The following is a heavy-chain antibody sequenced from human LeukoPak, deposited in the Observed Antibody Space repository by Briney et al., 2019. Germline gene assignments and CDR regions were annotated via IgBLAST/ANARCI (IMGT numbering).Heavy chain of an antibody. CDR3: AKDRAGLGHFDY. D-gene: IGHD6-19*01. CDR1: GFTFSSYA. CDR2: ISGSGGST. Sequence: GGSLRLSRAASGFTFSSYAMSWVRQAPGKGLEWVSAISGSGGSTYYADSVKGRSTISRDNSKNTLYLQMNSLRAEDTAVYYCAKDRAGLGHFDYWGQGTLVTVSS. J-gene: IGHJ4*02. V-gene: IGHV3-23*01.